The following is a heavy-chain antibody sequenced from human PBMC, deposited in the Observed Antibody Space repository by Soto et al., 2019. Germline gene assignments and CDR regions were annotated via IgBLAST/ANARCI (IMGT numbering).Heavy chain of an antibody. D-gene: IGHD6-19*01. J-gene: IGHJ4*02. V-gene: IGHV1-69*04. CDR1: GYTFTGYY. CDR3: AREGASSSGFYY. CDR2: IIPILGIA. Sequence: SVKVSCKASGYTFTGYYMHWVRQAPGQGLEWMGRIIPILGIANYAQKFQGRVTTTADKSTSTAYMELSSLRSEDTAVYYCAREGASSSGFYYWGQGTLVTVSS.